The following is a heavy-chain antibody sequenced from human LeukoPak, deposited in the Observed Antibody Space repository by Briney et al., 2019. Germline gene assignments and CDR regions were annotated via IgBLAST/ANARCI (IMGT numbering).Heavy chain of an antibody. CDR1: GYTFTDYF. D-gene: IGHD6-19*01. V-gene: IGHV1-46*01. Sequence: ASVKVSCKASGYTFTDYFMNWVRQAPGQGLEWMGWINPSGGSTNYAQRFQGRVTMTSDMSTSTVYMELSSLRSEDTAVFYCARGGNEAVADAEYFQHWGQGTLVTVSS. CDR2: INPSGGST. CDR3: ARGGNEAVADAEYFQH. J-gene: IGHJ1*01.